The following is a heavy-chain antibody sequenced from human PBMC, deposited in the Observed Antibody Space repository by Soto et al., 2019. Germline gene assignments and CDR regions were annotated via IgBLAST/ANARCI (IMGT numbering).Heavy chain of an antibody. CDR2: ISYDGSNK. V-gene: IGHV3-30-3*01. CDR3: ARGYRSSPGGCFDL. D-gene: IGHD6-13*01. Sequence: QVQLVESGGGVVQPGRSLRLSCAASGFTFSSYAMHWVRQAPGKGLEWVAVISYDGSNKYYADSVKGRFTISRDNSKNTLYLQMNSLRAEDTAVYYCARGYRSSPGGCFDLWGRGTLVTVSS. J-gene: IGHJ2*01. CDR1: GFTFSSYA.